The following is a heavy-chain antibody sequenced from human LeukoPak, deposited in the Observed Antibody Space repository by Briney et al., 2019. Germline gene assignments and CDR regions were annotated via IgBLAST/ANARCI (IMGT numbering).Heavy chain of an antibody. CDR1: GYSFTSYW. CDR2: IYPGDSNT. V-gene: IGHV5-51*01. D-gene: IGHD2-21*02. CDR3: VQCGGDCYTSSH. J-gene: IGHJ4*02. Sequence: GESLKISGESSGYSFTSYWIGWVRQMPGKGLGGMGIIYPGDSNTRYSPSFQGQVTISADKSISTAYLQWSSLKASDSAMYYCVQCGGDCYTSSHWGQGTLVTVSS.